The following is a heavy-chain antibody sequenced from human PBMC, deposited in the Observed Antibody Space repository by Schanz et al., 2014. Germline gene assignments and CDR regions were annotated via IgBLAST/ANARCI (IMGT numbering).Heavy chain of an antibody. Sequence: QVQLVQSGAEVKKPGSSVKVSCKASGGTFSSYAFSWVRQAPGQGPEWMGKIIPILGMDNYAQKFQGRVTITADMSAGTADRDLSSLGSDDTAVYYWARDIQYHYDTSGPVGAVESGGQGTVVAVSS. CDR3: ARDIQYHYDTSGPVGAVES. CDR1: GGTFSSYA. J-gene: IGHJ3*02. V-gene: IGHV1-69*04. CDR2: IIPILGMD. D-gene: IGHD3-22*01.